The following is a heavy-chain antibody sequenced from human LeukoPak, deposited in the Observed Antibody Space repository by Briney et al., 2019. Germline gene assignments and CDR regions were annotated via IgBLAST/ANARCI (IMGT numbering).Heavy chain of an antibody. V-gene: IGHV3-23*01. J-gene: IGHJ4*02. CDR2: IRGSGGST. Sequence: PTGGSLRLSCAASGFTFSSYAMSWVRQAPGKGLEWVSAIRGSGGSTYYAHSVKGRLTISRDKSKNTLYLQMSSLRAEDTAVYYCAKFNANSSGFDFDYWGQGTLLTVSS. CDR3: AKFNANSSGFDFDY. CDR1: GFTFSSYA. D-gene: IGHD3-22*01.